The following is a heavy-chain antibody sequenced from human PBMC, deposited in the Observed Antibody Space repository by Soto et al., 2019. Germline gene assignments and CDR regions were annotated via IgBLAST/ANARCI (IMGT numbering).Heavy chain of an antibody. CDR3: ATSTSWPGFFDN. Sequence: GGSLRLSCAVSGFTVSSNFMSWVRRAPGKGLEWVSVIYNDASTFYGDSVKGRFTISRDNPTNTLYLQLNSLRAEDTAVYYCATSTSWPGFFDNWGKGTLVTVSS. CDR2: IYNDAST. CDR1: GFTVSSNF. V-gene: IGHV3-66*01. J-gene: IGHJ4*02.